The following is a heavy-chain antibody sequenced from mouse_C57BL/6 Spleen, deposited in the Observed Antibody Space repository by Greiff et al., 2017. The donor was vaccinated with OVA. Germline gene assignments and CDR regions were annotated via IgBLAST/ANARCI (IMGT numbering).Heavy chain of an antibody. Sequence: EVKLQESGAELVKPGASVKLSCTASGFNIKDYYMHWVKQRTEQGLEWIGRIDPEDGETKYAPKFQGKATITADTSSNTAYLQLSSLTSEATAVYYCARRGLITTVVAKGYFDYWGQGTTLTVSS. CDR2: IDPEDGET. D-gene: IGHD1-1*01. CDR1: GFNIKDYY. CDR3: ARRGLITTVVAKGYFDY. V-gene: IGHV14-2*01. J-gene: IGHJ2*01.